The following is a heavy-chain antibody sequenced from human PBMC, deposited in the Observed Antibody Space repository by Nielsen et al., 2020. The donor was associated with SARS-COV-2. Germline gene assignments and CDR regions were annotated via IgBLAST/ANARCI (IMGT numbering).Heavy chain of an antibody. V-gene: IGHV1-3*04. J-gene: IGHJ4*02. D-gene: IGHD3-10*02. CDR1: GYTFNSYA. Sequence: ASVKVSCKASGYTFNSYAIHWVRQAPGQRLEWMGWINTGNGNPKYSQKFQGRVSITRGTSASTAYMELSSLRSEDTAVYYCARDVSIGYFEYWGQGTLATVSS. CDR2: INTGNGNP. CDR3: ARDVSIGYFEY.